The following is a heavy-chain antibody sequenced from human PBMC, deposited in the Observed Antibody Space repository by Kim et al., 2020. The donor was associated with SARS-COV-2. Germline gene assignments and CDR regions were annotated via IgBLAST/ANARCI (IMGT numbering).Heavy chain of an antibody. CDR3: ARFEDDYKY. J-gene: IGHJ4*02. Sequence: GRTNYNPSLKRRVTISVDTSKNHFSLKLSTVPAADTAVYYCARFEDDYKYWGQGTLVTVSS. V-gene: IGHV4-34*01. CDR2: GRT. D-gene: IGHD4-4*01.